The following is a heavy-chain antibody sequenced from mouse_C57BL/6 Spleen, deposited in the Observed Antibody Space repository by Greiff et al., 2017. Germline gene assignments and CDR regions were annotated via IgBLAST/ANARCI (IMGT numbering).Heavy chain of an antibody. D-gene: IGHD2-5*01. V-gene: IGHV1-61*01. J-gene: IGHJ2*01. Sequence: VQLQQPGAELVRPGSSVKLSCKASGYTFTSYWMDWVKQRPGQGLEWIGNIYPSDSDTRYNQKFKDKATLTVDKSSSTAYMQLSRLTSEDAAVYYCARSNSPYYFDYWGQGTTLTVSS. CDR1: GYTFTSYW. CDR2: IYPSDSDT. CDR3: ARSNSPYYFDY.